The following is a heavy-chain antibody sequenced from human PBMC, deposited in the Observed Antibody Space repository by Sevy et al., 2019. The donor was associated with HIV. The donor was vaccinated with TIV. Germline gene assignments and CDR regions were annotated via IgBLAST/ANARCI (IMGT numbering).Heavy chain of an antibody. CDR2: INPSGVSA. CDR3: ARDREAAGKKSYSYGMDF. V-gene: IGHV1-46*01. J-gene: IGHJ6*02. Sequence: ASVKVSCKASGYTFTSNYMHWVRQAPGQGLEWMGIINPSGVSASYAQKFQGRVTVTRDTSTSTVYMELSSLRSEDTAVYYCARDREAAGKKSYSYGMDFWGQGPTAT. D-gene: IGHD6-13*01. CDR1: GYTFTSNY.